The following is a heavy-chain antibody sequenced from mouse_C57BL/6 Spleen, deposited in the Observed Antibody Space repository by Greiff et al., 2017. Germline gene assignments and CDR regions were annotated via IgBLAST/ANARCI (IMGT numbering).Heavy chain of an antibody. CDR1: GYTFTSYW. CDR3: ARSGDTTVVAGFDY. J-gene: IGHJ2*01. D-gene: IGHD1-1*01. Sequence: VQLQQPGAELVKPGASVKMSCKASGYTFTSYWITWVKQRPGQGLEWIGDIYPGSGSTNYNEKFKSKATLTVDTSSSTAYMQLSSLTSEDSAVYYSARSGDTTVVAGFDYWGQGTTLTVSS. CDR2: IYPGSGST. V-gene: IGHV1-55*01.